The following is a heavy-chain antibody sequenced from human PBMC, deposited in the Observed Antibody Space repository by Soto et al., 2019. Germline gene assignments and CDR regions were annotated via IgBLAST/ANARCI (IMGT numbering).Heavy chain of an antibody. CDR2: IYHSGCT. Sequence: PSETLSLTCAGSGYSISSGYYWGWIRQPPGKGLEWIGSIYHSGCTYYNPSLKSRVTISVDTSKNQFSLKLSSVTAADPAVYYCARVGLRFLEWLLGWGQGTLVTVSS. J-gene: IGHJ4*02. V-gene: IGHV4-38-2*01. D-gene: IGHD3-3*01. CDR1: GYSISSGYY. CDR3: ARVGLRFLEWLLG.